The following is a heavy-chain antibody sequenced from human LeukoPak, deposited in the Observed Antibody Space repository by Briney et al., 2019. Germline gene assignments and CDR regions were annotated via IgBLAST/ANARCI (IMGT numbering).Heavy chain of an antibody. D-gene: IGHD3-16*01. J-gene: IGHJ4*02. CDR3: ARELGGYFDY. CDR2: IYYSGST. Sequence: SSETLSLTCTVSGGSISSYYWSWIRQPPGKGLEWIGYIYYSGSTNYNPSLKSRVTISVDTSKNQFSLKLSSVTAADTAVYYCARELGGYFDYWGQGTLVTVSS. V-gene: IGHV4-59*01. CDR1: GGSISSYY.